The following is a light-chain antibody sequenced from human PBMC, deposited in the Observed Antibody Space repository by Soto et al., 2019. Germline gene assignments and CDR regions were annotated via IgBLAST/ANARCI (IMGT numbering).Light chain of an antibody. CDR2: DVS. CDR3: CSSAGTYTSV. J-gene: IGLJ3*02. V-gene: IGLV2-11*01. CDR1: SSDVGGYNY. Sequence: QSALTQPRSVSGSPGQSVTISCTGTSSDVGGYNYVSWYQQHPGKAPKLMIYDVSKRPSGVPDRLSGSKSGNTASLTISGLQAEDEADYSCCSSAGTYTSVFGGGTKVTVL.